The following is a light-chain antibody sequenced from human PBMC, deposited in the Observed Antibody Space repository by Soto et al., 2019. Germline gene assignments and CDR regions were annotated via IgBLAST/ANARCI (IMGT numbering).Light chain of an antibody. Sequence: EKVMMQSPATLSVSPGERATLSCRASQNVKSRLAWYRQRPGQAPRLLIYDAFTRATGIPARFSGSQSGTEFTLTISSLQSEDFAVYYCQQYDEWPLTFGGGTKVEIK. CDR2: DAF. CDR3: QQYDEWPLT. V-gene: IGKV3-15*01. CDR1: QNVKSR. J-gene: IGKJ4*01.